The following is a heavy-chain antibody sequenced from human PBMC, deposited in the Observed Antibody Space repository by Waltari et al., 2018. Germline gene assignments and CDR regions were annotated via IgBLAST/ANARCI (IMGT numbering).Heavy chain of an antibody. J-gene: IGHJ4*02. CDR1: GFTFSSSG. D-gene: IGHD3-10*01. CDR2: IRYDGSNK. V-gene: IGHV3-30*02. Sequence: QVQLVESGGGVVQPGGSLRLYCAASGFTFSSSGMHWVRQAPGKGLEWVAFIRYDGSNKYYADSVKGRFTISRDNSKNTLYLQMNSLRAEDTAVYYCTKSYGSGKNYFDYWGQGTLVTVSS. CDR3: TKSYGSGKNYFDY.